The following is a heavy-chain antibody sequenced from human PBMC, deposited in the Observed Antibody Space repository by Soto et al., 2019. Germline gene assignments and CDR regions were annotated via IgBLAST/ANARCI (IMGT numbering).Heavy chain of an antibody. Sequence: GGSLRLSCIGSGFTFGDYGMSWFRQAPGKGLEWVGFIRSKSYGGTIEYAASVRGRFIISRDDSKSIAYLQMNSLKTEDTAVYYCTRDDCSSISCYAIDYWGQGTLVTVSS. J-gene: IGHJ4*02. CDR2: IRSKSYGGTI. CDR1: GFTFGDYG. CDR3: TRDDCSSISCYAIDY. V-gene: IGHV3-49*03. D-gene: IGHD2-2*01.